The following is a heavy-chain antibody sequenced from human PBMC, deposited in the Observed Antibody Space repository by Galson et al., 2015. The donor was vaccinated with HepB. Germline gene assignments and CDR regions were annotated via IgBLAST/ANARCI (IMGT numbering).Heavy chain of an antibody. CDR2: ISYDGSNK. D-gene: IGHD6-13*01. V-gene: IGHV3-30-3*01. CDR1: A. Sequence: SLRLSCAASAMHWVRQAPGKGLEWVAVISYDGSNKYYADSVKGRFTISRDNSKNTLYLQMNSLRPEDTAVYYCASAYSSSSYAFDIWGQGTMVTVSS. CDR3: ASAYSSSSYAFDI. J-gene: IGHJ3*02.